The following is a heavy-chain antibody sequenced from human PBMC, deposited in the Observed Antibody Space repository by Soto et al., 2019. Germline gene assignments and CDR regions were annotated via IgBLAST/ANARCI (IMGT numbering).Heavy chain of an antibody. V-gene: IGHV1-69*18. J-gene: IGHJ3*01. D-gene: IGHD4-17*01. Sequence: QVQLVQSGAEVKKPGSSVKVSCKASGGTFNTYVISWVRQAPGQGLEWMGNFNSIIETSNYALSFEGRVTITADESTSTVYMELGGLRSDDTAVYYCARARYGERHGFDVWGQGAMVTVSS. CDR1: GGTFNTYV. CDR2: FNSIIETS. CDR3: ARARYGERHGFDV.